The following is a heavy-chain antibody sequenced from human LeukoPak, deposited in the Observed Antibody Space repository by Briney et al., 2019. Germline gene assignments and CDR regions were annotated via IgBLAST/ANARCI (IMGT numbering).Heavy chain of an antibody. Sequence: PGGSLRLPCAASGFTFSSYAMHWVRQAPGKGLEWVAVISYDGSNKYYADSVKGRFTISRDNSKNTLYLQMNSLRAEDTAVYYCARDSDRSDIAVAGTLPDYWGQGTLVTVSS. CDR3: ARDSDRSDIAVAGTLPDY. CDR1: GFTFSSYA. V-gene: IGHV3-30-3*01. D-gene: IGHD6-19*01. CDR2: ISYDGSNK. J-gene: IGHJ4*02.